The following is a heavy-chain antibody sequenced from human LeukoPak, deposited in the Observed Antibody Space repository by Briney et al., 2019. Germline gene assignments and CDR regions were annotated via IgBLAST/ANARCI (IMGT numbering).Heavy chain of an antibody. J-gene: IGHJ4*01. CDR2: MHTNGNT. CDR1: GASISSGSYY. Sequence: PSETLSLTCTVSGASISSGSYYWSWIRQPAGKGLEWIGRMHTNGNTNYNPSLKSRVFISGEASKNQFSLRLTSVTAADTAVYYCASAGRYLYGSTSYLYFDYWGVGVLVTVSS. D-gene: IGHD3-16*02. V-gene: IGHV4-61*02. CDR3: ASAGRYLYGSTSYLYFDY.